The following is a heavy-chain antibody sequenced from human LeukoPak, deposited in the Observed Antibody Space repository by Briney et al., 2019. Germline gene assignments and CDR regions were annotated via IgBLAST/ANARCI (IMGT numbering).Heavy chain of an antibody. CDR1: GFTFSSYA. J-gene: IGHJ6*03. Sequence: GGSLRLSCAASGFTFSSYAMSWVRQAPGKGLEWVSLISWDGGSTYYADSVKGRFTISRDNSKNSLYLQMNSLRAEDTALYYCAKDYGDYDYYYMDVWGKGTTVTVSS. V-gene: IGHV3-43D*03. CDR3: AKDYGDYDYYYMDV. D-gene: IGHD4-17*01. CDR2: ISWDGGST.